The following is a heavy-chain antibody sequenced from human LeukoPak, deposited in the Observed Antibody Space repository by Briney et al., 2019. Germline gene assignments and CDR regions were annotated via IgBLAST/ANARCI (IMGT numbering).Heavy chain of an antibody. J-gene: IGHJ6*03. CDR1: GYTFTSYG. CDR3: ARDRIYLETISSYYYYYMDV. V-gene: IGHV1-18*01. CDR2: ISAYNGNT. D-gene: IGHD3-3*01. Sequence: GASVKVSCKASGYTFTSYGISWVRQAPGQGLEWMGWISAYNGNTNYAQKLQGRVTMTTDTSTSTAYMELRSLRSDDTAVYYCARDRIYLETISSYYYYYMDVWGKGTTVTISS.